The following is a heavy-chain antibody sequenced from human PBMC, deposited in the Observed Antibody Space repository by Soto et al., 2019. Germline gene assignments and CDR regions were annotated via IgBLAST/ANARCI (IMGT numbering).Heavy chain of an antibody. CDR1: GFTFSSYA. V-gene: IGHV3-30*18. D-gene: IGHD4-4*01. J-gene: IGHJ6*02. CDR2: ISYDGSNK. Sequence: GGSLRLSCAASGFTFSSYAMSWVRQAPGKGLEWVAAISYDGSNKYYADSVKGRFTISRDNSKNTLYLQMNSLRAEDTAVYYCAKDRVTTHYYYYYGMDVWGQGTTVTVSS. CDR3: AKDRVTTHYYYYYGMDV.